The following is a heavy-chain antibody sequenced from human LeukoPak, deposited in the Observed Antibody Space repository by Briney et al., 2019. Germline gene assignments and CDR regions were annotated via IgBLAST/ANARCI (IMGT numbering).Heavy chain of an antibody. CDR3: ARGASYYYDKTGRKRRETFDI. J-gene: IGHJ3*02. Sequence: SETLSLTCAVYGGSFSGYYWSWIRQPPGKGLEWIGEINHSGSTNYNPSLKSRVTISVDTSKNQFSLKLSSVTAADTAVYYCARGASYYYDKTGRKRRETFDIWGQGTMVTVSS. V-gene: IGHV4-34*01. CDR1: GGSFSGYY. CDR2: INHSGST. D-gene: IGHD3-22*01.